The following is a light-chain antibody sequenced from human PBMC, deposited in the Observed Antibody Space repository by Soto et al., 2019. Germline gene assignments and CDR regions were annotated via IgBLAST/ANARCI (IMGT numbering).Light chain of an antibody. CDR2: EAS. CDR3: QQYNGFWT. Sequence: DIQMTQSPSTLSASVGDRVTITCRASQIISGSLAWYQQKPGKAPKLLIYEASNLKSGVPSRFSGSGSGTEYTLTISSLQPDDSASYYCQQYNGFWTFGLGTRVEIK. CDR1: QIISGS. V-gene: IGKV1-5*03. J-gene: IGKJ1*01.